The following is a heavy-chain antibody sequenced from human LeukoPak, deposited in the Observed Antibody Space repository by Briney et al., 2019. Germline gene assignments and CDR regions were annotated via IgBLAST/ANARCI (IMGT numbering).Heavy chain of an antibody. D-gene: IGHD3-3*01. CDR1: GFTLGNYA. Sequence: PGGSLRLSCPASGFTLGNYAMSWVRQAPGKGLEWVSSISSKGAGTYYADSVKGRFTISRDNPKNTLYLQMNSLRVGDTAVYYCAKDLRVTIFGVVNDYWGQGTLVTVSS. J-gene: IGHJ4*02. V-gene: IGHV3-23*01. CDR3: AKDLRVTIFGVVNDY. CDR2: ISSKGAGT.